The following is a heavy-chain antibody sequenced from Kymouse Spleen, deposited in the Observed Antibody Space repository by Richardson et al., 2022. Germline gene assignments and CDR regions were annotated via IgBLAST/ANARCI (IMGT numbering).Heavy chain of an antibody. V-gene: IGHV3-7*01. CDR2: IKQDGSEK. Sequence: EVQLVESGGGLVQPGGSLRLSCAASGFTFSSYWMSWVRQAPGKGLEWVANIKQDGSEKYYVDSVKGRFTISRDNAKNSLYLQMNSLRAEDTAVYYCAREGNWNYDWFDPWGQGTLVTVSS. CDR1: GFTFSSYW. J-gene: IGHJ5*02. CDR3: AREGNWNYDWFDP. D-gene: IGHD1-7*01.